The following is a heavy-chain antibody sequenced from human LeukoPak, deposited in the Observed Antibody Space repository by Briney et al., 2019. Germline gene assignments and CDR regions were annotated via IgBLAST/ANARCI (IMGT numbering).Heavy chain of an antibody. Sequence: GRSLRLSCAASGFTFDDYAMHWVRQAPGKGLEWVSGISWNSGSIGYADSVKGRFTISRDNAKNSLYLQMNSLRAEDTALYYCAKSSQWELLLYFDYWGQGTLVTVSS. D-gene: IGHD1-26*01. J-gene: IGHJ4*02. CDR1: GFTFDDYA. CDR3: AKSSQWELLLYFDY. CDR2: ISWNSGSI. V-gene: IGHV3-9*01.